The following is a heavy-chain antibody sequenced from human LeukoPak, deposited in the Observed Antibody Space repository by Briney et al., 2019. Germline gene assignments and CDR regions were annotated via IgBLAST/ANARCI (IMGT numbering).Heavy chain of an antibody. D-gene: IGHD3-22*01. J-gene: IGHJ4*02. CDR1: GFTFSSYS. CDR3: ARGAAGYDSSGYYLEYFDY. V-gene: IGHV3-21*01. CDR2: ISSSSSYI. Sequence: PGGSLRLSCAASGFTFSSYSMIWVRQAPGKGLEWVSSISSSSSYIYYADSVKGRFTISRDNAKNSLYLQMNSLRAEDTAVYYCARGAAGYDSSGYYLEYFDYWGQGTLVTVSS.